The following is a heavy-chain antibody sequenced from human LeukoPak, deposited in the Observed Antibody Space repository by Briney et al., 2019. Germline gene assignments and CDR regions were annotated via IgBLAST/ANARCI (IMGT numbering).Heavy chain of an antibody. V-gene: IGHV1-18*01. CDR1: GYRFSGFG. J-gene: IGHJ4*02. Sequence: ASVKVSCKASGYRFSGFGISWVRQAPGQGLEFVGWISGYGNTEYEQEFQGRVTMTMDTSTSTAYTYLTGLRSDDTAVYYCGRFGTGYVDYWGQGTLVTVSS. CDR3: GRFGTGYVDY. CDR2: ISGYGNT. D-gene: IGHD2-8*02.